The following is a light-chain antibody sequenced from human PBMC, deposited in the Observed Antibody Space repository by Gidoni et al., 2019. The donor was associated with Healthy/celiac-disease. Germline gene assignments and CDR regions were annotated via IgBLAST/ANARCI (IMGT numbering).Light chain of an antibody. J-gene: IGKJ4*01. CDR3: QQYNNYPVT. CDR2: EAS. CDR1: QSISNW. V-gene: IGKV1-5*03. Sequence: IQLTPSPSNLSASVGDRVTITCRASQSISNWLAWYQQKPGKGPNLLIYEASSLESGVPSRFSGSGSGTEFTLTVSNLQPDDFATYYCQQYNNYPVTFGGGTKVEIK.